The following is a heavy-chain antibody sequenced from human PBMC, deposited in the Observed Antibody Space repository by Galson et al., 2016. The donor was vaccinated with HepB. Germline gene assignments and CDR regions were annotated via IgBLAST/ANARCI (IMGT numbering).Heavy chain of an antibody. V-gene: IGHV3-49*03. Sequence: SLRLSCAASGFTFGDYAMSWFRQAPGKGLEWVGFIRSRAYGAEYAASVKGRFTITRDDSKSIAYLQMNSLKTEDTAVYYCTSRRFLAWLAEGHWGQGTLVTVSS. D-gene: IGHD3-3*01. CDR2: IRSRAYGA. CDR1: GFTFGDYA. J-gene: IGHJ4*02. CDR3: TSRRFLAWLAEGH.